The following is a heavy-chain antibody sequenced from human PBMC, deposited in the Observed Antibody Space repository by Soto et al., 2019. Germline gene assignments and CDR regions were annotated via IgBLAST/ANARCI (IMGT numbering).Heavy chain of an antibody. CDR2: IYPGDSDT. D-gene: IGHD6-19*01. CDR1: GDSLTSYW. V-gene: IGHV5-51*01. CDR3: ARGAVVGRSTNWFDP. Sequence: PVESLKISCKGSGDSLTSYWIGWVGQMPGKGLEWMGIIYPGDSDTRYNPSFQGQVTISADKSISTAYLQWSSLKASDTAMYYCARGAVVGRSTNWFDPWGQGTLVTVSS. J-gene: IGHJ5*02.